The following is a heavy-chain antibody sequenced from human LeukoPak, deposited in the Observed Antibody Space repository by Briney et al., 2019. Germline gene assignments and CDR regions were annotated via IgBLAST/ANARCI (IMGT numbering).Heavy chain of an antibody. V-gene: IGHV4-4*02. CDR1: RVSISSNNW. CDR2: IYHSGST. J-gene: IGHJ5*02. CDR3: ARDSYYFGSGSDNTPYNWFDP. Sequence: SETLSLTCAVSRVSISSNNWWSWVRQPPGKRLEWIAEIYHSGSTNYNPSLKSRVTISVDKSKNQFSLKLNSVTAADTAMYYCARDSYYFGSGSDNTPYNWFDPWGQGTLVTVSS. D-gene: IGHD3-10*01.